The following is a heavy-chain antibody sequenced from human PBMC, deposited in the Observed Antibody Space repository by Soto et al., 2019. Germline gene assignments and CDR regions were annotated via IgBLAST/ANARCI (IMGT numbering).Heavy chain of an antibody. CDR2: IKSKTDGGTT. CDR3: ARDLGWPAARFDP. CDR1: GFTFSNAW. V-gene: IGHV3-15*01. D-gene: IGHD2-2*01. J-gene: IGHJ5*02. Sequence: EVQLVESGGGLVKPGGSLRLSCAASGFTFSNAWMSWVRQAPGKGLEWVGRIKSKTDGGTTDYAAPVKGRFTISRDDSKNTLYLQMNSLRGEDTAVYYCARDLGWPAARFDPWGQGTLVTVSS.